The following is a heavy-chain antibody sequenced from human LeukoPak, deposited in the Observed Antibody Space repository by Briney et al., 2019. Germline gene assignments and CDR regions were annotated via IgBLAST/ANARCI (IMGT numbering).Heavy chain of an antibody. CDR2: IKEGGSRR. D-gene: IGHD1-1*01. CDR3: ATHWRGR. V-gene: IGHV3-7*03. J-gene: IGHJ4*02. CDR1: GFSLSGYW. Sequence: GGSLRFSCAASGFSLSGYWMSWVRQAPGKGPEWVANIKEGGSRRYYSESVRGRFTISRDNSENSLYLQMNSLRAEDTAVYYCATHWRGRWGQGTLVTVSS.